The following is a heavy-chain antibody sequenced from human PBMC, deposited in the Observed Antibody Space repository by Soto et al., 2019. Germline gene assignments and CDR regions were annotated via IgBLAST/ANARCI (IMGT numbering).Heavy chain of an antibody. D-gene: IGHD6-6*01. Sequence: GASVKVSCKASGYTFTSYDINWVRQATGQGLEWMGWMNPNSGNTGHAQKFQGRVTMTRNTSISTAYMELSSLRSEDTAVYYCARGYSIAAQFDYWGQGTLVTVSS. CDR2: MNPNSGNT. J-gene: IGHJ4*02. CDR3: ARGYSIAAQFDY. CDR1: GYTFTSYD. V-gene: IGHV1-8*02.